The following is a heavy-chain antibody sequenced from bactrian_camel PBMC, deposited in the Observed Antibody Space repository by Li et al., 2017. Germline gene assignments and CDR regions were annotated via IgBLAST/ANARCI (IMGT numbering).Heavy chain of an antibody. Sequence: HVQLVESGGGSVQAGGSLRLSCAGSGRTYSNWVMGWFRQAPGKEREGVASLDFRGRMAYAESVKGRFTISKDKDKNILYLDMDNLKPEDSALYRCAASWDVTARTALSNIARPEFGYWGDGTQVTVS. D-gene: IGHD3*01. J-gene: IGHJ6*01. V-gene: IGHV3S57*01. CDR1: GRTYSNWV. CDR3: AASWDVTARTALSNIARPEFGY. CDR2: LDFRGRM.